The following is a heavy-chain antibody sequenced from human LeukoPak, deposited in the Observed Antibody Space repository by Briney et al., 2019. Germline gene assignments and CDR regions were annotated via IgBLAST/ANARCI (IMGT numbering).Heavy chain of an antibody. D-gene: IGHD3-22*01. V-gene: IGHV4-4*07. J-gene: IGHJ5*02. CDR2: IYTSGST. CDR3: ARMYDSSGYNWFDP. Sequence: SETLSLTCTVSGGSISSYYWSWIRQPAGKGLEWIGRIYTSGSTNYNPSLKSRVTMSVDTSKNQFSLKLSSVTAADTAVYYCARMYDSSGYNWFDPWGQGTLVTVSS. CDR1: GGSISSYY.